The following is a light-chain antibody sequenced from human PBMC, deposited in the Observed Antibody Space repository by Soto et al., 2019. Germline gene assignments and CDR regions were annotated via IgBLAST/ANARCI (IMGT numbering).Light chain of an antibody. V-gene: IGKV4-1*01. CDR3: QQYYSTPWT. Sequence: DIVMTQSPDSLAVSLGERATINCKSSQSVLYSSNNKNYLDWYQQKPGQPPKLLIYWASTRESGVPDRFSGSGAGIDFTLTISSLQAEDVAVYYCQQYYSTPWTFGQGTKLEIK. CDR2: WAS. J-gene: IGKJ2*02. CDR1: QSVLYSSNNKNY.